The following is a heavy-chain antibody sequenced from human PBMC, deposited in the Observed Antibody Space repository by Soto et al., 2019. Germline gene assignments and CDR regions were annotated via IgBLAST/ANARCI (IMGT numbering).Heavy chain of an antibody. Sequence: SETLSLTCAVYGGSFSGYYWSWIRQPPGKGLEWIGEINHSGSTNYNPSLKSRVTISVDTSKNQFSLKLSSVTAADTAVYYCARAGMATMAFFTDYRRQGTLVTGSS. D-gene: IGHD5-12*01. CDR1: GGSFSGYY. CDR2: INHSGST. CDR3: ARAGMATMAFFTDY. V-gene: IGHV4-34*01. J-gene: IGHJ4*02.